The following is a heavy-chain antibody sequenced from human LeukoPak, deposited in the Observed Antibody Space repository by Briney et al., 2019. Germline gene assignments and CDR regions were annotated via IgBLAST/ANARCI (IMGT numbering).Heavy chain of an antibody. CDR2: IYYSGST. Sequence: SQTLSLTCTVSGGSISSGGYYWSWIRQHPGKGLEWIGYIYYSGSTYYNPSLKSRVTISVDTSKNQFSLKLSSVTAADTAVYYCARGTIAAADICSNWFDPWGQGTLVTVSS. D-gene: IGHD6-13*01. CDR3: ARGTIAAADICSNWFDP. J-gene: IGHJ5*02. V-gene: IGHV4-31*03. CDR1: GGSISSGGYY.